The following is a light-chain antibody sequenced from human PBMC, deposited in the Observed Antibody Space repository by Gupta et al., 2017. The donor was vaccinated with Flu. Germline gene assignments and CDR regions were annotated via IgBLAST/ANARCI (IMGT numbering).Light chain of an antibody. V-gene: IGLV2-14*01. J-gene: IGLJ2*01. CDR2: EVS. CDR1: SSDVGGYNY. Sequence: QSALTPPASVSGSPGQSITISFTGTSSDVGGYNYVSWYQQHPGKAPKLMIYEVSNRPSGVSNRFSGSKSGNTASLTISGLQAEDEADYYCSSYTSSSTLVVFGGGTKLTVL. CDR3: SSYTSSSTLVV.